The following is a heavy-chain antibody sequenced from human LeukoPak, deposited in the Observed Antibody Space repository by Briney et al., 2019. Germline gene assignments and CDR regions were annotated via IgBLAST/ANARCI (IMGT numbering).Heavy chain of an antibody. D-gene: IGHD2-2*01. CDR3: ARAPTVLVGYCSSSSCQADY. Sequence: GESLKISCKGFGYILTSYWIGWVRQAPGKGLEWVSAISGDSRYIYYADSVRGRFTISRDNAENSLYLQMNSLRVEDTAVYYCARAPTVLVGYCSSSSCQADYWGQGTLVTVSS. J-gene: IGHJ4*02. CDR1: GYILTSYW. CDR2: ISGDSRYI. V-gene: IGHV3-21*01.